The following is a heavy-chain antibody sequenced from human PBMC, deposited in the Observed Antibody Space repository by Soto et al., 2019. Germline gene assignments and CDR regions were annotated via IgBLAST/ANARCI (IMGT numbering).Heavy chain of an antibody. J-gene: IGHJ4*02. CDR3: ARDRYYGGADY. D-gene: IGHD3-10*01. Sequence: SETLSLTCTVSGASISPHYWSWIRQPPGKGLEWIGYIYYSGSTTYNPSLKSRVTISVDTSKNQFSLRLTSVTAADTVVYYCARDRYYGGADYWGQGTLVTVSS. CDR1: GASISPHY. V-gene: IGHV4-59*11. CDR2: IYYSGST.